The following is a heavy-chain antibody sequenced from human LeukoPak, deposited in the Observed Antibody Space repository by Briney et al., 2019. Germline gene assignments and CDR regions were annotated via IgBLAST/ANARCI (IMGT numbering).Heavy chain of an antibody. V-gene: IGHV3-30*02. Sequence: PGGSLRLSCAASGFSFRDYGMHWVRRTPGKGLEWVAFIRSDGSDKYYADSVKGRFTISRDNSKNTLYLQMNSLRAEDTAVYYCARERLWPTLFDYWGQGTLVTVSS. CDR3: ARERLWPTLFDY. CDR2: IRSDGSDK. CDR1: GFSFRDYG. D-gene: IGHD5-18*01. J-gene: IGHJ4*02.